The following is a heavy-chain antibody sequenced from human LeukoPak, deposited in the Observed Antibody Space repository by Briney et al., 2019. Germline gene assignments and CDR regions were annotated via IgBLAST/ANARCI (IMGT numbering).Heavy chain of an antibody. CDR1: GFTFTTYA. J-gene: IGHJ4*02. D-gene: IGHD1-26*01. CDR3: AKVVLVGAIFGPGY. Sequence: PGGSLRLSCAASGFTFTTYAMNWVRQAPGKGLEWVSAISPSGRTTDYVDSVKVRFTISRDNSKNTLYLQMNSLRAEDTAVYYCAKVVLVGAIFGPGYWGQGTPVTVSS. V-gene: IGHV3-23*01. CDR2: ISPSGRTT.